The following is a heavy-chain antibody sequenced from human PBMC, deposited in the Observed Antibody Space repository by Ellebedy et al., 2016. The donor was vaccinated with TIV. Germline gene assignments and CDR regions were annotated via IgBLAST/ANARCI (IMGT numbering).Heavy chain of an antibody. CDR2: IYSDGSP. V-gene: IGHV3-53*04. CDR3: ARGRSFN. D-gene: IGHD3-10*01. Sequence: PGGSLRLSCAASGLTVSSNYMSWVRQAPGKGLEWVSVIYSDGSPTYADSVKGRFTISRHNSKNTLYLQMNSLRAGDTAVYYCARGRSFNWGQGTLVTVSS. J-gene: IGHJ4*02. CDR1: GLTVSSNY.